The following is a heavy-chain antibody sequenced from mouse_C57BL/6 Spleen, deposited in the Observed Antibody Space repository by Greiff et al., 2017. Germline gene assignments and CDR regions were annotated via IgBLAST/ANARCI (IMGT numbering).Heavy chain of an antibody. V-gene: IGHV1-50*01. CDR3: ARGIGGYFDV. J-gene: IGHJ1*03. CDR2: IDPSDSYT. Sequence: QVQLQQPGAELVKPGASVKLSCKASGYTFTSYWMQWVKQRPGQGLEWIGEIDPSDSYTNYNQKFKGKATLTVDPSSSTAYMQLSSLTSEDSAVYYCARGIGGYFDVWGTGTTVTVSS. D-gene: IGHD2-14*01. CDR1: GYTFTSYW.